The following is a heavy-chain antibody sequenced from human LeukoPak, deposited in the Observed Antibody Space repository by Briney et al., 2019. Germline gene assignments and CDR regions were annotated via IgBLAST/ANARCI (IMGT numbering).Heavy chain of an antibody. CDR1: GFTFSTYN. V-gene: IGHV3-53*01. J-gene: IGHJ1*01. D-gene: IGHD6-19*01. CDR3: AGDQWLALQH. CDR2: LYIDGNT. Sequence: GGSLRLSCAASGFTFSTYNMNWVRQAPGKGLEWVSVLYIDGNTYYADSVKGRFTISRDNSKNTLYLQMSSLRAEDTAVYYCAGDQWLALQHWGQGTLVTVSS.